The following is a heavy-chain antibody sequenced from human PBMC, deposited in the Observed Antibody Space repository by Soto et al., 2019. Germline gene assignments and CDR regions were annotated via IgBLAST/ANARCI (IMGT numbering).Heavy chain of an antibody. CDR1: GFTFSSYA. CDR3: AKPGSNGVVIHYFDY. Sequence: EVQLLESGRNLVQPGGSLRLSCAASGFTFSSYAMSWVRQAPGKGLEWVSAISGSGGSTYYADSVKGRFTISRDNSKNTLYLQMNSRRADDTAVYYCAKPGSNGVVIHYFDYWGQGTLVTVSS. CDR2: ISGSGGST. J-gene: IGHJ4*02. V-gene: IGHV3-23*01. D-gene: IGHD3-3*01.